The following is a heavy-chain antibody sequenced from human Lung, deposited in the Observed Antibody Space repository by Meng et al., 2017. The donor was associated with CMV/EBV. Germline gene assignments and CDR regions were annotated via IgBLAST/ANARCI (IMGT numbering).Heavy chain of an antibody. D-gene: IGHD3-10*01. CDR2: FDFEHGEK. CDR3: ANLFMGGFDP. J-gene: IGHJ5*02. Sequence: SCQVSGYILSKMPMHWVRQAPGKGPEWMGGFDFEHGEKIYAQKFQGRVTMTEDIFTDTAYMELTSPRFEDTAVYFCANLFMGGFDPWGQGTLVTVSS. CDR1: GYILSKMP. V-gene: IGHV1-24*01.